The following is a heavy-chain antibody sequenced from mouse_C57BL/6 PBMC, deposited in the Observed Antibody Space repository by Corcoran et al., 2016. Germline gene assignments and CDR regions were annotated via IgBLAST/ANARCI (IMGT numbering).Heavy chain of an antibody. D-gene: IGHD2-1*01. J-gene: IGHJ1*03. CDR3: ARGNYYGNPYWYFDV. Sequence: EVQLQQSGPELVKPGASVKISCKASGYTFTDYYMNWVKQSHGKSLEWIGDINPNNGGTSYNQKFKGKATLTVDKSSSTAYMELRSLTSEDSAVYYCARGNYYGNPYWYFDVWGTGTTVTVSS. CDR1: GYTFTDYY. CDR2: INPNNGGT. V-gene: IGHV1-26*01.